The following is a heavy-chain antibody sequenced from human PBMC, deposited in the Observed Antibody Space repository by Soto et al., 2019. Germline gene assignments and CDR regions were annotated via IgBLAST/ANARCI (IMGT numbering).Heavy chain of an antibody. V-gene: IGHV4-31*03. CDR3: ARQHYYYYGMDV. Sequence: SETLSLTCTVSGGSISSGGYYWSWIRQHPGKGLEWIGYIYYSGSTYYNPSLKSRVTISVDTSKNQFSLKLSSVTAADTAMYYCARQHYYYYGMDVWGQGTTVTVSS. CDR2: IYYSGST. J-gene: IGHJ6*02. CDR1: GGSISSGGYY.